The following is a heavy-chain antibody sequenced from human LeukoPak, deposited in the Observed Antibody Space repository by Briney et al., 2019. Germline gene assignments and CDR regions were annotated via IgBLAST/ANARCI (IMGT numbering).Heavy chain of an antibody. CDR2: ISSTGSTI. CDR3: ARGDTYNWFDP. V-gene: IGHV3-48*03. J-gene: IGHJ5*02. CDR1: VFTFSSYQ. Sequence: GGSLGLSCVASVFTFSSYQMNWVRQAPGKGLEWVSYISSTGSTIYYADSVKGRFTISRDNAKNSLYLQMNSLRAEDTAVYYCARGDTYNWFDPWGQGTLVTVSS.